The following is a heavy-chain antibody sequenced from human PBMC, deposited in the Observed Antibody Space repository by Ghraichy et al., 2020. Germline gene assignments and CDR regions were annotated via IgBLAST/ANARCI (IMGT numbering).Heavy chain of an antibody. Sequence: GSLRLSCAASGFTFSNYGMHWVRQAPGKGLEWVAVIWYDGSDKYYSDSVNGRFTISRDNSRNTLYLQMNSLRADDTAVYYCARGLASSWGYYYYGMDVWGQGTTVTVSS. CDR2: IWYDGSDK. CDR1: GFTFSNYG. CDR3: ARGLASSWGYYYYGMDV. V-gene: IGHV3-33*01. J-gene: IGHJ6*02. D-gene: IGHD6-13*01.